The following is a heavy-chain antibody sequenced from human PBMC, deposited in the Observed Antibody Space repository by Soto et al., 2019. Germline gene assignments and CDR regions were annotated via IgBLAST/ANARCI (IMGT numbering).Heavy chain of an antibody. J-gene: IGHJ4*02. CDR2: IDHSGST. Sequence: QVQLQQCGTGLLKPSETLSLTCAVYGGSFRGYYWTWIRQPPGKGLEWIGGIDHSGSTNYNPSLKSLVTISVDTSKNQFSLKLASVTDADMAVDYCARVEYTYNYRGLDYWGPGTLVPGSS. D-gene: IGHD3-16*01. CDR3: ARVEYTYNYRGLDY. V-gene: IGHV4-34*01. CDR1: GGSFRGYY.